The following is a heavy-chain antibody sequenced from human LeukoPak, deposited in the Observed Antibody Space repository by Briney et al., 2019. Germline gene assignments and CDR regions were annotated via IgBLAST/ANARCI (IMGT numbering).Heavy chain of an antibody. CDR2: FAGSDTTT. CDR3: TTLGYHLDS. J-gene: IGHJ4*02. Sequence: GGSLRLSCAASGFDFGAYEMNWVRQAPGKGREWVAYFAGSDTTTYSADSVNARFTISRDNARNSLYLQMNSLRAEDTSLYYCTTLGYHLDSWGQGTLVTVSS. CDR1: GFDFGAYE. V-gene: IGHV3-48*03. D-gene: IGHD3-22*01.